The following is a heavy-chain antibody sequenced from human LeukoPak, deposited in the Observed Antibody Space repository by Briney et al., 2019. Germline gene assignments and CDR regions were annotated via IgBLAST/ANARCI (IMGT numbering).Heavy chain of an antibody. Sequence: SETLSLTCTVSGGSISSSSYYWGWNRQPPGKGLEWIGSIYYSGSTYYNPSLKSRVTISVDTSKNQFSLKLSSVTAADTAVYYCASQGGYSYGSIDYWGQGTLVTVSS. D-gene: IGHD5-18*01. CDR2: IYYSGST. CDR1: GGSISSSSYY. V-gene: IGHV4-39*07. J-gene: IGHJ4*02. CDR3: ASQGGYSYGSIDY.